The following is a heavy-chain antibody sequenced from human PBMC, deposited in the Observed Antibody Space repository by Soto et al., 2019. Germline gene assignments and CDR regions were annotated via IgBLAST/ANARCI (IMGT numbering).Heavy chain of an antibody. CDR1: GGSVSSGSYY. D-gene: IGHD1-20*01. V-gene: IGHV4-61*01. Sequence: SETLSLTCTVSGGSVSSGSYYWSWIRQPPGKGLEWIGYIYYSGFTSYNPSLESRVSVSVDTSKNQFSLKVSGVSAADTAVYYCATSQKGYNWNYFDHWGQGALVTVSS. CDR3: ATSQKGYNWNYFDH. CDR2: IYYSGFT. J-gene: IGHJ4*02.